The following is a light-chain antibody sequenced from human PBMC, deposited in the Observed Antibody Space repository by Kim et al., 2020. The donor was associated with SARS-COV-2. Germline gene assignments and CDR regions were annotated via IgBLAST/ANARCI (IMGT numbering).Light chain of an antibody. CDR2: RDS. J-gene: IGLJ1*01. CDR3: HERDRSNV. V-gene: IGLV3-9*01. CDR1: NIGCKN. Sequence: SYELTQPLSVSVALGQTARITCGGNNIGCKNVHGYQQKPGQAPVLVIYRDSNRPSEIPERFSGSNMGNTATLTISRDQPGDEGDHYCHERDRSNVLGTGT.